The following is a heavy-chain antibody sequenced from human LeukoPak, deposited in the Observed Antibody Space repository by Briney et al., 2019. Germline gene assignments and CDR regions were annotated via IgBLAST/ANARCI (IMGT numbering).Heavy chain of an antibody. J-gene: IGHJ4*02. V-gene: IGHV4-61*08. CDR2: IYYSGST. CDR3: ASSFYYDSRDY. Sequence: SQTLSLTCTVSGGSISSGGYYWSWVRQPPGKGLEWIGYIYYSGSTNYNPSLKSRVTISVDTSKNQFSLKLSSVTAADTAVYYCASSFYYDSRDYWGQGTLVTVSS. CDR1: GGSISSGGYY. D-gene: IGHD3-22*01.